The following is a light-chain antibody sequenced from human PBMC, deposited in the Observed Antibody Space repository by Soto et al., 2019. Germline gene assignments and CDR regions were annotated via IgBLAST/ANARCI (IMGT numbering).Light chain of an antibody. CDR2: DAS. CDR1: QSISTY. J-gene: IGKJ1*01. CDR3: QQSYSAPGT. Sequence: DIQMTQSPSSLAASVGARVTITCRASQSISTYLNWYQQKPGKAPKVLIFDASRLQSGVASRFSGSGSGTDFTLTISSLQPEDSATYYCQQSYSAPGTFGQGTKVQVK. V-gene: IGKV1-39*01.